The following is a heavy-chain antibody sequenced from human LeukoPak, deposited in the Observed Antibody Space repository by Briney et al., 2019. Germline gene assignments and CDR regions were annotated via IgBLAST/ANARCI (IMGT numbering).Heavy chain of an antibody. V-gene: IGHV3-74*01. Sequence: PGGSLRLSCAASGFTFSSYWMHWVRQAPGKGLVWVSRIKSDGSTNYADSVKGRFTISRDNAKNTLSLQMNSLRAEDTGVYYCTRDRSRAEDDWGQGTLVTVSS. D-gene: IGHD1-14*01. J-gene: IGHJ4*02. CDR2: IKSDGST. CDR1: GFTFSSYW. CDR3: TRDRSRAEDD.